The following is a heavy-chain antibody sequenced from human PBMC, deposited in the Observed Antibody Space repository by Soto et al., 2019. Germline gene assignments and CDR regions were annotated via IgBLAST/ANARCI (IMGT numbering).Heavy chain of an antibody. J-gene: IGHJ5*02. CDR2: IYHSGGT. CDR3: AVVAVAVEGWFDP. V-gene: IGHV4-4*02. CDR1: GGSISSSNW. D-gene: IGHD6-19*01. Sequence: SETLSLTCAVSGGSISSSNWWNFVRQPPGKGLEWIGEIYHSGGTNYNPSLKSRVTISVDKSKNQFSLKLSSVTAADTAVYYCAVVAVAVEGWFDPWGQGTLVTVSS.